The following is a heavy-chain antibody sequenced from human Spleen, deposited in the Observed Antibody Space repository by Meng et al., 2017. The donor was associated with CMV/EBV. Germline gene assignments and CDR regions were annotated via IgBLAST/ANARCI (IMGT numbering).Heavy chain of an antibody. Sequence: KTYGYTFTNYYMHWVRQAPGQGLEWMGRINPSGGSTSYAQKFQGRVTMTRDTSTSTAFMELSSLRSEDTAVYYCARTIPGAMWDFDLWGRGTLVTVSS. D-gene: IGHD2-2*01. CDR3: ARTIPGAMWDFDL. V-gene: IGHV1-46*01. CDR2: INPSGGST. CDR1: GYTFTNYY. J-gene: IGHJ2*01.